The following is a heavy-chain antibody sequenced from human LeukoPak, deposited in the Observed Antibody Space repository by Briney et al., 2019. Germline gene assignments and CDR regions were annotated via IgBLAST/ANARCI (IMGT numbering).Heavy chain of an antibody. Sequence: PGGSLRLSCAASGFTFDDYAMHRVRQAPGKGLEWVSGISWNSGSIGYADSVKGRFTISRDNAKNSLYLQMNSLRAEDTALYYCANGIAAAGRDAFDIWGQGTMVTVSS. CDR2: ISWNSGSI. D-gene: IGHD6-13*01. CDR1: GFTFDDYA. V-gene: IGHV3-9*01. CDR3: ANGIAAAGRDAFDI. J-gene: IGHJ3*02.